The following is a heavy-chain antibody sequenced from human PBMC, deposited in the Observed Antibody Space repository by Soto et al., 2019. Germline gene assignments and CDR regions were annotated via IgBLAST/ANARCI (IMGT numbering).Heavy chain of an antibody. Sequence: QVQLVESGGGVVQPGRSLRLSCAASGFTFSSYGMHWVRQAPGKGLEWVAVISYDGSNKYYADSVKGRFTISRDNSKNTLYLQMNSLRDEDTAVYYFARSNVRGVLGKFDYWGQGTLVTVSS. CDR2: ISYDGSNK. CDR1: GFTFSSYG. J-gene: IGHJ4*02. CDR3: ARSNVRGVLGKFDY. V-gene: IGHV3-30*03. D-gene: IGHD3-10*02.